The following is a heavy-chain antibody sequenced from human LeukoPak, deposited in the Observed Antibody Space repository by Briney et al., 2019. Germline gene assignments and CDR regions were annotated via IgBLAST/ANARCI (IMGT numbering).Heavy chain of an antibody. V-gene: IGHV3-74*01. CDR1: GFTFSSYW. CDR2: INTDGSST. Sequence: PGGSLRLSCAASGFTFSSYWMHWVRQAPGKGLVWVSRINTDGSSTSYADSVKGRFTISRDNAKNTLYLQMNSLRAEDAAVYYCARGQWAYYMDVWGKGTTATVSS. CDR3: ARGQWAYYMDV. D-gene: IGHD2-8*01. J-gene: IGHJ6*03.